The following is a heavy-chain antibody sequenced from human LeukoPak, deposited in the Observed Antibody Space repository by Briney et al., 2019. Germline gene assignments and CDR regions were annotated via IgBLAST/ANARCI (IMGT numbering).Heavy chain of an antibody. Sequence: SETLSLTCAVYGGSFSGYYWSWIRQPPGKGLEWIGEINHSGTTNYNPSLRSRVTISIDTSKNQFSLNLSSVTAADTAVYYCAEAGYYDSSGHYYFGYWGQGTLVTVSS. CDR3: AEAGYYDSSGHYYFGY. D-gene: IGHD3-22*01. V-gene: IGHV4-34*01. CDR2: INHSGTT. J-gene: IGHJ4*02. CDR1: GGSFSGYY.